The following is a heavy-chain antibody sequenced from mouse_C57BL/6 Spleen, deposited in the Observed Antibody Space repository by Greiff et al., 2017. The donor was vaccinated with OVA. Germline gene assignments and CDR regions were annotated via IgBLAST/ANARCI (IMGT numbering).Heavy chain of an antibody. CDR1: GYTFTDYE. CDR3: TRWGPRAMDY. CDR2: IDPETGGT. V-gene: IGHV1-15*01. J-gene: IGHJ4*01. Sequence: LVESGAELVRPGASVTLSCKASGYTFTDYEMHWVKQTPVHGLEWIGAIDPETGGTAYNQKFKGKAILTADKSSSTAYMELRSLTSEDSAVYYCTRWGPRAMDYWGQGTSVTVSS.